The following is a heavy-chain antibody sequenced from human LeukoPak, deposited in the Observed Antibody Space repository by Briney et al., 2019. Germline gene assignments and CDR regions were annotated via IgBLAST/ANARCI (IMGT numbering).Heavy chain of an antibody. V-gene: IGHV4-59*01. J-gene: IGHJ4*02. CDR3: ARVSGSSSWLSYFDY. CDR2: IHYRGST. CDR1: GGSISSYY. D-gene: IGHD6-13*01. Sequence: SQTLSLTCTVSGGSISSYYWSWIRQPQGKGLDWIGYIHYRGSTNYNPSLKSRVTMSVDTSKNQFSLKLTSVAAADTAVYYCARVSGSSSWLSYFDYWGQGTLVTVSS.